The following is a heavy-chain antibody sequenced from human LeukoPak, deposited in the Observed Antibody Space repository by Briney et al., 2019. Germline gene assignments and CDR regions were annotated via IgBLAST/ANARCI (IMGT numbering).Heavy chain of an antibody. CDR2: IIGSGGIT. CDR1: GFTFSSYA. V-gene: IGHV3-23*01. J-gene: IGHJ3*02. Sequence: GGSLRLSCAASGFTFSSYAVTWVRQAPGKGLEWVSVIIGSGGITYYADSVKGRFTISRDNSKNTLYLQMNSLRAEDTAVYYCARDTLAEYDILTGYYRDAFDIWGQGTMVTVSS. D-gene: IGHD3-9*01. CDR3: ARDTLAEYDILTGYYRDAFDI.